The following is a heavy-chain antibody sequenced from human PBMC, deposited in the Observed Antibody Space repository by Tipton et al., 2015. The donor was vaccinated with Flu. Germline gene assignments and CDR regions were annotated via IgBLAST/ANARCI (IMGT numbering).Heavy chain of an antibody. CDR3: AREPTSYYYDSSGYLVDAFDI. CDR2: IIPIFGTA. V-gene: IGHV1-69*01. J-gene: IGHJ3*02. Sequence: QSGPEVKKPGSSVKVSCKASGGTFSSYAISWVRQAPGQGLEWMGGIIPIFGTANYAQKFQGRVTITADESTSTAYMELSSLRSEDTAVYYCAREPTSYYYDSSGYLVDAFDIWGQGTMVTVSS. CDR1: GGTFSSYA. D-gene: IGHD3-22*01.